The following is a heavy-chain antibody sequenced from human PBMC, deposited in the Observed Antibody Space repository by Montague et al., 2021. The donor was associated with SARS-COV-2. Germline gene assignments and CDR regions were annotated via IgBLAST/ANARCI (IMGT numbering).Heavy chain of an antibody. Sequence: CAISGDSVSSNSAAWNWIRQSPSRGLEWLGRTYYRSKWYNDYAVSVKSRITINPDTSKNQFSLQLNSVTPEDTAVYYCARDDPYCTNGVCYTGNWFDSWGKGTLVTVSS. CDR2: TYYRSKWYN. CDR1: GDSVSSNSAA. D-gene: IGHD2-8*01. J-gene: IGHJ5*01. CDR3: ARDDPYCTNGVCYTGNWFDS. V-gene: IGHV6-1*01.